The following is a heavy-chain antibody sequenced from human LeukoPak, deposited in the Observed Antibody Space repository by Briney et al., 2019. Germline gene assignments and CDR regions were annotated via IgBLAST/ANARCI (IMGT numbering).Heavy chain of an antibody. Sequence: ASVKVSCKASGYTFTSYGISWVRQAPGQGLEWMGWISAYNGNTNYAQKLQGRVTMTTDTSTSTAYMELRSLRSDDTAVYYCARGAGDYDFWSGHYVYYYYYGMDVWGQGTTVTVSS. D-gene: IGHD3-3*01. V-gene: IGHV1-18*01. CDR2: ISAYNGNT. CDR1: GYTFTSYG. CDR3: ARGAGDYDFWSGHYVYYYYYGMDV. J-gene: IGHJ6*02.